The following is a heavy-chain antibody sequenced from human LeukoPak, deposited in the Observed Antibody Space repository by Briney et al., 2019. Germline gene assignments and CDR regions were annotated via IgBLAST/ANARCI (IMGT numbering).Heavy chain of an antibody. CDR2: IIPIFGTA. CDR1: GGTFSSYA. D-gene: IGHD3-10*01. Sequence: GASVKVSCKASGGTFSSYAISWLRQAPGRGLEWMGGIIPIFGTANYAQKFQGRVTITTDESTSTAYMELSSLRSEDTAVYYCARTRVVRVVIRDFDYWGQGTLVTVSS. J-gene: IGHJ4*02. V-gene: IGHV1-69*05. CDR3: ARTRVVRVVIRDFDY.